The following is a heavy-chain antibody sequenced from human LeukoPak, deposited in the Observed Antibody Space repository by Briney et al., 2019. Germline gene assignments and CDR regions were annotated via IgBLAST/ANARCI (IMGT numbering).Heavy chain of an antibody. CDR3: ARDGCSGGSCYYRTHFDY. CDR2: IYYSGST. CDR1: GGSISSYY. D-gene: IGHD2-15*01. Sequence: SETLSLTCTVSGGSISSYYWSWIRQPPGKGLEWIGYIYYSGSTNYNPSLKSRVTISVDTSKNQFSLKLSSVTAADTAVYYCARDGCSGGSCYYRTHFDYWGQGTLVTVSS. V-gene: IGHV4-59*01. J-gene: IGHJ4*02.